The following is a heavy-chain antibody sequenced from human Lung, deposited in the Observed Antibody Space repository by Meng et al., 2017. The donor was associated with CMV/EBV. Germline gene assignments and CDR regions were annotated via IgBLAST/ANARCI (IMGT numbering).Heavy chain of an antibody. J-gene: IGHJ6*02. Sequence: GGSXRLXXEASGFTFSSYGMHWVRQAPGKGLERVAFIRYDGSNKYYADSVKGRFTISRDNSKNTLYLQMNSLRAEETAVYYCAKVVRLGYCSSTSCPARSYYYYGLDVWXQGTTVTVSS. CDR2: IRYDGSNK. CDR3: AKVVRLGYCSSTSCPARSYYYYGLDV. V-gene: IGHV3-30*02. CDR1: GFTFSSYG. D-gene: IGHD2-2*01.